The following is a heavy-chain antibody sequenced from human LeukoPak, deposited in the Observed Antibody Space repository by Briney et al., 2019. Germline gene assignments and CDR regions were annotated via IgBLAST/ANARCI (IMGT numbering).Heavy chain of an antibody. CDR3: ARDRYSSGWSGFDY. CDR2: ISSSSSYI. Sequence: PGGSLRLSCAASGFTFSSYNMNWVRQAPGKGLEWVSSISSSSSYIYYADSGKGRFTISRDNAKNSLYLQMDSLRAEDTAVYYCARDRYSSGWSGFDYWGQGTLVTVSS. J-gene: IGHJ4*02. V-gene: IGHV3-21*01. CDR1: GFTFSSYN. D-gene: IGHD6-19*01.